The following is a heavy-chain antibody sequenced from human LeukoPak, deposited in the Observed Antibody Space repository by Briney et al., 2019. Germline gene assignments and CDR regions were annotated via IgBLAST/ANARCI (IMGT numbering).Heavy chain of an antibody. CDR2: ISYDGSNK. V-gene: IGHV3-30-3*01. CDR1: GFTFSSYW. CDR3: ARDVDTPIVKAESYYGMDV. Sequence: PGGSLRLSCAASGFTFSSYWMSWVRQAPGKGLEWVAVISYDGSNKYYADSVKGRFTISRDNSKNTLYLQMNSLRAEDTAVYYCARDVDTPIVKAESYYGMDVWGQGTTVTVSS. J-gene: IGHJ6*02. D-gene: IGHD5-18*01.